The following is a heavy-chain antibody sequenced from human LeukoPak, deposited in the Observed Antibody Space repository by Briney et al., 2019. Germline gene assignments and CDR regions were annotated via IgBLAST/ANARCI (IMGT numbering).Heavy chain of an antibody. Sequence: SETLSLTCAVYGGSCSGYYWSWIRQPPGKGLEWIGEINHSGSTNYNPSLKSRVTISVDTSKNQFSLKLSSVTAADTAVYYCARGRGVRGSLDYWGQGTLVTVSS. CDR1: GGSCSGYY. J-gene: IGHJ4*02. CDR2: INHSGST. D-gene: IGHD3-10*01. CDR3: ARGRGVRGSLDY. V-gene: IGHV4-34*01.